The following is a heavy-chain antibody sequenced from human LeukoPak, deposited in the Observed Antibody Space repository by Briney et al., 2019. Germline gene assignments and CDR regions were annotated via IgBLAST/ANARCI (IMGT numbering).Heavy chain of an antibody. D-gene: IGHD1-26*01. CDR1: GYTFSDYY. Sequence: ASVKVSCKASGYTFSDYYMHWVRQAPGHGLEWVGWINPNSGGTNSAQNFQDRVTMTRDTSLNTVSMELSGLTSNDRAGFYCASLGATTVSYYGMDVWGQGTTVTVSS. V-gene: IGHV1-2*02. CDR2: INPNSGGT. CDR3: ASLGATTVSYYGMDV. J-gene: IGHJ6*02.